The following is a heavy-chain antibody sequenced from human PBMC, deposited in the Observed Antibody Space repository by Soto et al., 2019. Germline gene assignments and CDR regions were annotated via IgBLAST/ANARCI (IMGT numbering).Heavy chain of an antibody. V-gene: IGHV1-18*01. J-gene: IGHJ3*02. Sequence: QVQLVQSGAEVKKPGASVKVSCKASGYTFTSYGISWVRQAPGQGLEWMGWISADNGNTNYAQKLQGRITMTTDTSTSTAYMELRSLRSDDTAVYYCARDRRYYGSGSYTIKGDAFDIWGQGTMVTVSS. CDR3: ARDRRYYGSGSYTIKGDAFDI. CDR1: GYTFTSYG. D-gene: IGHD3-10*01. CDR2: ISADNGNT.